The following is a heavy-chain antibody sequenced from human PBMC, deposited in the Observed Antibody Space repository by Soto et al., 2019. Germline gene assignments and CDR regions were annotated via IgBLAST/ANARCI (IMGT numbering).Heavy chain of an antibody. D-gene: IGHD3-22*01. V-gene: IGHV1-69*12. J-gene: IGHJ6*02. Sequence: QVQLVQSGAEVKKPGSSVKVSCKASGGTFSSYAISWVRQAPGQGLEWMGGIIPIFGTADYAQKFQGRVTITADESTSTAYMELSSLKYEDTAVYYCAGHSSGVPGYYYGMDVWGLGTTVTVSS. CDR3: AGHSSGVPGYYYGMDV. CDR1: GGTFSSYA. CDR2: IIPIFGTA.